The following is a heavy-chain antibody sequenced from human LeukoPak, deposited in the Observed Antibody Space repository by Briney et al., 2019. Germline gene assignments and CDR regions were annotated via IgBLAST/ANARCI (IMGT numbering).Heavy chain of an antibody. V-gene: IGHV4-38-2*01. J-gene: IGHJ4*02. Sequence: WETLSLTCAVSGYSISTGRYWAWIRPPPGKGLEGLGRVFDGGSTYYNTSLKGRVNISVDKSKTQFSMNVRSVTAADPGIYYCARSISVAGIDYWGQGTRVTVSS. CDR2: VFDGGST. D-gene: IGHD1-14*01. CDR1: GYSISTGRY. CDR3: ARSISVAGIDY.